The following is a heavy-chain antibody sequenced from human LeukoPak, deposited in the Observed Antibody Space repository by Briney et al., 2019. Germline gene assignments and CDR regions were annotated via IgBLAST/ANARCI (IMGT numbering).Heavy chain of an antibody. CDR1: GFTFSSYS. J-gene: IGHJ4*02. D-gene: IGHD3-10*01. Sequence: PGGSLRLSCAASGFTFSSYSMNWARQAPGKGLEWVSSISSSSSYIYYADSVKGRFTISRDNAKNSLYLQMSSLRAEDTAVYYCARDKNNYYGSGTWEYWGQGTLVTVSS. CDR3: ARDKNNYYGSGTWEY. CDR2: ISSSSSYI. V-gene: IGHV3-21*01.